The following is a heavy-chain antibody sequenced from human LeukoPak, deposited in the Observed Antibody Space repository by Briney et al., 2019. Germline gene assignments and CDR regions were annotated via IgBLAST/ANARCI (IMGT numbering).Heavy chain of an antibody. J-gene: IGHJ4*02. V-gene: IGHV3-23*01. D-gene: IGHD3-9*01. CDR1: GFTFSSYA. CDR2: ISGSGGST. Sequence: GGSLRLSCAASGFTFSSYAMSWVRQAPGKGLEWVSAISGSGGSTYYADSVKGRFTISRDNSKNTLYLQMNSLRAEDTAVYYCAKEGLRYFDWLLSPIGYWGQGTLVTVSS. CDR3: AKEGLRYFDWLLSPIGY.